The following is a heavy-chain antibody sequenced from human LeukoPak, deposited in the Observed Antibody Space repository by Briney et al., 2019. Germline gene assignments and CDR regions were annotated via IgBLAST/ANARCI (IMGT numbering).Heavy chain of an antibody. Sequence: GGSLRLSFAASGFPFSSYEMNWVRQAPGKGLEWVSYISSSGSTIYYADSVKGRFTISRDNAKNSLYLQMNSLRAEDTAVYYCARGYVWGSYRYIDWGQGTLVTVSS. CDR3: ARGYVWGSYRYID. CDR1: GFPFSSYE. V-gene: IGHV3-48*03. D-gene: IGHD3-16*02. CDR2: ISSSGSTI. J-gene: IGHJ4*02.